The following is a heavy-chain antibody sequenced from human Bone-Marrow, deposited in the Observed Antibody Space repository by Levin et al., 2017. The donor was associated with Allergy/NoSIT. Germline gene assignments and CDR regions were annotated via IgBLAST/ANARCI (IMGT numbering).Heavy chain of an antibody. J-gene: IGHJ3*02. Sequence: QPGGSLRLSCAVSGFTFSITTMNWVRQAPGKGLEWVSTISGTGGSTYYADSVKGRFTISRDNSKNTLYLQMNSLRAEDTAVYYCAKDLLQHALDIWGQGTMVTVSS. D-gene: IGHD1-1*01. V-gene: IGHV3-23*01. CDR2: ISGTGGST. CDR1: GFTFSITT. CDR3: AKDLLQHALDI.